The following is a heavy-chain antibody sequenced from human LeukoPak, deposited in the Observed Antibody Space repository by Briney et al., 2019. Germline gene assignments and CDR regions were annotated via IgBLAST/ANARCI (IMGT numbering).Heavy chain of an antibody. CDR3: ARDRADNWDRSGYYPDAFDM. CDR1: GYAFAAYY. J-gene: IGHJ3*02. CDR2: ISPNNGVT. V-gene: IGHV1-2*02. Sequence: ASVKVSCKTSGYAFAAYYIHWVRQAPGQGPEWMGWISPNNGVTINAQRFQGRVTMAWDTSISTAHMELRRLTSDDTAVYYCARDRADNWDRSGYYPDAFDMWGQGTMVTVS. D-gene: IGHD3-22*01.